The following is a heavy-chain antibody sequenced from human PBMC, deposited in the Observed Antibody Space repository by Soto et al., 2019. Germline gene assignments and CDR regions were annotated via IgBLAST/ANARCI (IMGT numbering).Heavy chain of an antibody. CDR3: ARAQDIVVVPAGPPYYFDY. V-gene: IGHV4-38-2*01. J-gene: IGHJ4*02. CDR1: GYSISSGYY. D-gene: IGHD2-2*01. CDR2: IYHSGST. Sequence: TLSLTCAVSGYSISSGYYWGWIRQPPGKGLEWIGSIYHSGSTYYNPSLKSRVTISVDTSKNQFSLKLSSVTAADTAVYYCARAQDIVVVPAGPPYYFDYWGQGTLVTVSS.